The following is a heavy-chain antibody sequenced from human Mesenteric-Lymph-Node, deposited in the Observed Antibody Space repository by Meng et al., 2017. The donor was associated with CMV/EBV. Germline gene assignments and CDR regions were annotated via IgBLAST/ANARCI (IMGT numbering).Heavy chain of an antibody. V-gene: IGHV4-39*02. D-gene: IGHD3-10*01. CDR3: ARDMQGTYGSLNWFDP. CDR2: IYYSGST. CDR1: GGSISSSSYY. Sequence: SETLSLTCTVSGGSISSSSYYWGWIRQPPGKGLEWIGSIYYSGSTYYNPSLKSRVTISVDTSKNQFSLMLSSVTAADTAVYYCARDMQGTYGSLNWFDPWGPGTLVTVSS. J-gene: IGHJ5*02.